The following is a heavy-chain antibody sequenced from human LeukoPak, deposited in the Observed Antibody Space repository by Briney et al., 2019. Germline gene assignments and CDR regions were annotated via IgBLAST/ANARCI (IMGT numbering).Heavy chain of an antibody. CDR2: ISAYNGNT. V-gene: IGHV1-18*04. CDR3: ARDSDWNTVNYYYGMDV. Sequence: ASVKVSCKASGYIFTGYGISWVRQAPGQGLEWMGSISAYNGNTNYAQKLQGRVTMTTDTSTSTAYMELRSLRSDDTAVYYCARDSDWNTVNYYYGMDVWGKGTTVTVSS. D-gene: IGHD1/OR15-1a*01. J-gene: IGHJ6*04. CDR1: GYIFTGYG.